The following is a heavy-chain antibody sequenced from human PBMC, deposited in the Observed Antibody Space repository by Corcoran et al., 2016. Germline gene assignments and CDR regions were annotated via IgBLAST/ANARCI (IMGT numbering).Heavy chain of an antibody. Sequence: EVQLVQSGAEVKKPGESLRISCKGSGYSFTSYWISWVRQMPGKGLEWMGRIDPSDSYTNYSPSFQGHVTISADKSISTAYLQWSSLKASDTAMYYCARRAAASYYYYGMDVWGQGTTVTVSS. CDR1: GYSFTSYW. CDR2: IDPSDSYT. J-gene: IGHJ6*02. CDR3: ARRAAASYYYYGMDV. V-gene: IGHV5-10-1*03. D-gene: IGHD6-13*01.